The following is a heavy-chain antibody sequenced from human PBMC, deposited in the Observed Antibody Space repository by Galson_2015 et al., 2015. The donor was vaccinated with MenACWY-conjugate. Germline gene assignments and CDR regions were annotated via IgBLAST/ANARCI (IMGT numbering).Heavy chain of an antibody. Sequence: SLRLSCAASGFTFSDYYMSWIRQAPGKGLQWVSYISSSGSYTESADSVKGRFTVSRDNAQNSLYLQMNSLRAEDTAVYYCASSFGPNDTPLWGQGTLVTVSS. J-gene: IGHJ4*02. CDR1: GFTFSDYY. CDR2: ISSSGSYT. D-gene: IGHD2-8*01. V-gene: IGHV3-11*03. CDR3: ASSFGPNDTPL.